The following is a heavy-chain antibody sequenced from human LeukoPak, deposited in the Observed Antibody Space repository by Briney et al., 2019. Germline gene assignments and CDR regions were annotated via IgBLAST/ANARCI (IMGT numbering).Heavy chain of an antibody. CDR3: ARGLQGDIVVVPSHFDY. Sequence: GESLKISCKGSGYSFTSYWIGWVRQMPGKGLEWMGIIYPGDSDTRYSPSFQGQVTISADKSISTAYLQWSSLKASDTAMYYCARGLQGDIVVVPSHFDYWGQGTLVTVSS. D-gene: IGHD2-2*01. J-gene: IGHJ4*02. V-gene: IGHV5-51*01. CDR1: GYSFTSYW. CDR2: IYPGDSDT.